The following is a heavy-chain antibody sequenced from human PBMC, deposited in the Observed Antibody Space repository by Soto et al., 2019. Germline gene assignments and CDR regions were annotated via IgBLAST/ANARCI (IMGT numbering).Heavy chain of an antibody. CDR1: GGSFSGYY. D-gene: IGHD2-2*01. CDR3: ARGRYCSSTSCNLFRRWLVEGWFDP. Sequence: PSETLSLTCAVYGGSFSGYYWSWIRQPPGKGLEWIGGINHSGSTNYNPSLKSRVTISVDTSKNQFSLKLSSVTAADTAVYYCARGRYCSSTSCNLFRRWLVEGWFDPWGQGTLVTVSS. V-gene: IGHV4-34*01. CDR2: INHSGST. J-gene: IGHJ5*02.